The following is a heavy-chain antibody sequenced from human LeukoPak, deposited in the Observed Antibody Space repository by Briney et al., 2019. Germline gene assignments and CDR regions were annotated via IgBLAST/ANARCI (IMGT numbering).Heavy chain of an antibody. CDR3: ARVKTCSGGSCSRGYSYGRDFDY. CDR2: IYYSGST. J-gene: IGHJ4*02. Sequence: SETLSLTCTVSGGSISSSSYYWGWIRQPPGKGLEWIGSIYYSGSTYYNPSLKSRVTISVDTSKNQFSLKLSSVTAADTAVYYCARVKTCSGGSCSRGYSYGRDFDYWGQGTLVTVSS. V-gene: IGHV4-39*07. CDR1: GGSISSSSYY. D-gene: IGHD2-15*01.